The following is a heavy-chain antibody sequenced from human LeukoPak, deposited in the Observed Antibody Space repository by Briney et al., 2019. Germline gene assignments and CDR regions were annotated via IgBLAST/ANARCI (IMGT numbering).Heavy chain of an antibody. CDR1: GFTFSSYW. D-gene: IGHD3-10*01. Sequence: PGGSLRLSCAASGFTFSSYWMSWVRQAPGKGLEWVANIKQDGSEKYYVDSVKGRFTFSRDNAKNSLYLQMNSLRAEDTAVYYCARVSIRILWFGELSSMDVWGQGTTVTVSS. J-gene: IGHJ6*02. V-gene: IGHV3-7*01. CDR3: ARVSIRILWFGELSSMDV. CDR2: IKQDGSEK.